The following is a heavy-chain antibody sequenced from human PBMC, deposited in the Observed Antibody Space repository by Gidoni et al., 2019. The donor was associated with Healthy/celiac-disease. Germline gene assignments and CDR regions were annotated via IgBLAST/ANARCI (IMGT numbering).Heavy chain of an antibody. CDR3: ATHLARGY. V-gene: IGHV1-69*02. J-gene: IGHJ4*02. Sequence: QVQLGQSGDEVKKPGSAVKVSCKASAGTFSSYTISWVRQAPGQGLEWMGRIIPILGIANYAQKFQGRVTITADKSTSTAYMELSSLRSEDTAVYYCATHLARGYWGQGTLVTVSS. CDR2: IIPILGIA. CDR1: AGTFSSYT.